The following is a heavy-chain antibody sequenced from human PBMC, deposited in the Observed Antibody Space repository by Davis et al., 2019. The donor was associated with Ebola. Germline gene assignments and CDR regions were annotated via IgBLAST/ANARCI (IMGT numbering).Heavy chain of an antibody. V-gene: IGHV4-34*01. CDR3: AGADYYDFWSGYYTGIGY. CDR2: INHSGNT. Sequence: PSETLSLTCAVYGGSFSGYYWSWIRQPPGKGLEWIGEINHSGNTNYIPSLKSRLIISVDTSKNQFSLNLSSVTAADTAVYYCAGADYYDFWSGYYTGIGYWGQGTLVTVSS. CDR1: GGSFSGYY. J-gene: IGHJ4*02. D-gene: IGHD3-3*01.